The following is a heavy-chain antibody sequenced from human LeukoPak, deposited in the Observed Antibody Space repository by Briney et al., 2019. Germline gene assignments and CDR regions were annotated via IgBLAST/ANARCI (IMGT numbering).Heavy chain of an antibody. J-gene: IGHJ4*02. D-gene: IGHD3-22*01. Sequence: SETLSLTCTVSGGSISSSSYYWGWIRQPPGKGLEWIGSIYYSGSTYYNPSLKSRVTVSVDTSKNQFSLKLSSVTAADTAVYYCARRSYYDSSGIFDYWGQGTLVTVSS. V-gene: IGHV4-39*01. CDR3: ARRSYYDSSGIFDY. CDR1: GGSISSSSYY. CDR2: IYYSGST.